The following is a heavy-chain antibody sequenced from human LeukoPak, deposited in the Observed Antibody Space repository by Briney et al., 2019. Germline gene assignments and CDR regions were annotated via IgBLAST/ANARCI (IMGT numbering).Heavy chain of an antibody. J-gene: IGHJ5*02. V-gene: IGHV3-23*01. CDR3: AEGGSKGAYWFDL. Sequence: GGSLRLSCAASGFTFSSYAMSWVRQAPGKGLEWVSAISGSGGSTYYADYVKGRFTISRDNDKNTLYLQMNSLRAEDTAVYYCAEGGSKGAYWFDLWGRGTLVTVSS. D-gene: IGHD3-16*01. CDR2: ISGSGGST. CDR1: GFTFSSYA.